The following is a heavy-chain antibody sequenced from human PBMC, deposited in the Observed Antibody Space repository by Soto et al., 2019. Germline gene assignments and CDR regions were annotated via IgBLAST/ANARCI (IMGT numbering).Heavy chain of an antibody. CDR3: ARTTRIWAFDI. CDR1: GCSILSSGYY. Sequence: LSLTCTVYGCSILSSGYYWSWVRQHPGKGLEWIGHIYYSGNTYYNPSFKSRPIISVDTSKNQFSLKLSSVTAADTAVYYCARTTRIWAFDIWGQGTMVT. V-gene: IGHV4-31*03. D-gene: IGHD4-17*01. CDR2: IYYSGNT. J-gene: IGHJ3*02.